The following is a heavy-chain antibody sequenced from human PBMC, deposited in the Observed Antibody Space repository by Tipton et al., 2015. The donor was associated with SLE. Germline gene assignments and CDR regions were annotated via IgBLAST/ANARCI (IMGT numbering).Heavy chain of an antibody. V-gene: IGHV3-48*03. CDR1: GFTFSSYE. CDR2: ISSSGSTI. D-gene: IGHD6-13*01. Sequence: SLRPSCAASGFTFSSYEMNWVRQAPGKGLEWVSYISSSGSTIYYADSVKGRFTISRDNAKNSLYLQMNSLRAEDTAVYYCARALVIAAAGTIDYWGQGTLVTVSS. J-gene: IGHJ4*02. CDR3: ARALVIAAAGTIDY.